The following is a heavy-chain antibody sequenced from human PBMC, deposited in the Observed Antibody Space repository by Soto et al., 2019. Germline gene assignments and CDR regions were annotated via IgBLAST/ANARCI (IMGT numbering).Heavy chain of an antibody. CDR1: GYTFTSYG. V-gene: IGHV1-18*01. J-gene: IGHJ4*02. CDR2: INIYSGEA. CDR3: ARALYYYDNSGLAY. Sequence: QVRLEQSGPEVKKTGASVKVSCKASGYTFTSYGISWVRQAPGQGLEWMGWINIYSGEANYAQSFQDRVTMTRDTSTNTGYMEMRTLRSDDTAVYYCARALYYYDNSGLAYWGQGTLVTVSS. D-gene: IGHD3-22*01.